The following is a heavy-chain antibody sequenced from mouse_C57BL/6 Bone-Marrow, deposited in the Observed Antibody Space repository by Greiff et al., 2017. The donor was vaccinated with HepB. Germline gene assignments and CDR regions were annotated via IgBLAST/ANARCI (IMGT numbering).Heavy chain of an antibody. CDR1: GYTFTSYW. V-gene: IGHV1-59*01. Sequence: VQLQQPGAELVRPGTSVKLSCKASGYTFTSYWMHWVKQRPGQGLEWIGVIDPSDSYTNYNQKFKGKATLTVDTSSSTAYMQLSSLTSEDSAVYYCARWITTVVYWYFDVWGTGTTVTVSS. CDR3: ARWITTVVYWYFDV. D-gene: IGHD1-1*01. CDR2: IDPSDSYT. J-gene: IGHJ1*03.